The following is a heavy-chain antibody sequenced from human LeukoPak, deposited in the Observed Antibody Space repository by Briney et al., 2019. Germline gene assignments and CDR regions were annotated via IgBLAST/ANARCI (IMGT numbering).Heavy chain of an antibody. V-gene: IGHV3-21*01. CDR1: GFTFSGPS. D-gene: IGHD4-23*01. Sequence: PGGSLRLSCAASGFTFSGPSMSWVRQAPGKGLEWVSSISSSSSYIYYADSVKGRFTVSRDNAKNSLYLLMNSLRAEDTAVYYCARTTVATLIDCSGQGTLVTVSS. CDR2: ISSSSSYI. J-gene: IGHJ4*02. CDR3: ARTTVATLIDC.